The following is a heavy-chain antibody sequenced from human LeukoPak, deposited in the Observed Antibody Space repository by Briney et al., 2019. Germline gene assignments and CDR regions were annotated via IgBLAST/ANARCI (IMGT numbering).Heavy chain of an antibody. CDR2: IYYSGST. CDR1: GGSISSGDYY. D-gene: IGHD3-10*01. Sequence: SETLSLTYTVSGGSISSGDYYWSWIRQPPGTGLEWIGYIYYSGSTYYNPSLKSRVTISVDTSKNQFSLKLSSVTAADTAVYYCARPRAGFMDAFDIWGQGTMVTVSS. V-gene: IGHV4-30-4*01. J-gene: IGHJ3*02. CDR3: ARPRAGFMDAFDI.